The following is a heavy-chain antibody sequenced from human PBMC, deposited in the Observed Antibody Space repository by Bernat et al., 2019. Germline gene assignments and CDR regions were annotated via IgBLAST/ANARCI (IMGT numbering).Heavy chain of an antibody. CDR2: IVVGSGNT. Sequence: QMQLVQSGPEVKKPGTSVKVSCKASGFTFTSSAVQWVRQARGQRLEWIGWIVVGSGNTNYAQKFQERVTITRDMSTSTAYMELRSLRSEDTAGYYCAAGYYYGSGSYYIPEYWGQGTLVTVSS. V-gene: IGHV1-58*01. CDR3: AAGYYYGSGSYYIPEY. D-gene: IGHD3-10*01. J-gene: IGHJ4*02. CDR1: GFTFTSSA.